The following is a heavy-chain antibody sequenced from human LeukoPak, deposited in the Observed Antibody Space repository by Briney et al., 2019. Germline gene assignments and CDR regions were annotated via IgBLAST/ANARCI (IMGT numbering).Heavy chain of an antibody. CDR2: ISVHNGNT. J-gene: IGHJ4*02. CDR3: ARGLYDGDY. V-gene: IGHV1-18*01. Sequence: ASVKVSCKASGYTFTYFGLSWVRQAPGQGLEWLGSISVHNGNTKYAPKFQGRVTITTDTSTSTAHLELRSLRSDDTAVYYCARGLYDGDYWGQGSLVTVSS. CDR1: GYTFTYFG. D-gene: IGHD3-22*01.